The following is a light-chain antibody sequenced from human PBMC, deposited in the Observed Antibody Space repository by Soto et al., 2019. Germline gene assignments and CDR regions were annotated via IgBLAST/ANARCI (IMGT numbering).Light chain of an antibody. Sequence: EIVLTQSPGTLSLSPGERPTLSCRASQSVSNNYLAWYQQKPGXAPXXLIYGASNRATGIPDRFSGIGSGTDFPLTISRLEPEDSAVDDCQQYGSSGTFGQGTKVDIK. V-gene: IGKV3-20*01. J-gene: IGKJ1*01. CDR3: QQYGSSGT. CDR2: GAS. CDR1: QSVSNNY.